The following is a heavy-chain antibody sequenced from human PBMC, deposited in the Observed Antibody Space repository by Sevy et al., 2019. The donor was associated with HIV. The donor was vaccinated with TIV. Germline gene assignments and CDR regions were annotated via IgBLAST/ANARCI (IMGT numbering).Heavy chain of an antibody. Sequence: GGFLRLSCAASGFTFSGSAMHWVRQASGKGLEWVGRIRSKANSYATAYAASVKGRFTISRDDSKNTAYLQMNSLKTEDTAVYYCTRVTVSSSWDYWGQGTLVTVSS. CDR1: GFTFSGSA. J-gene: IGHJ4*02. CDR2: IRSKANSYAT. V-gene: IGHV3-73*01. CDR3: TRVTVSSSWDY. D-gene: IGHD6-13*01.